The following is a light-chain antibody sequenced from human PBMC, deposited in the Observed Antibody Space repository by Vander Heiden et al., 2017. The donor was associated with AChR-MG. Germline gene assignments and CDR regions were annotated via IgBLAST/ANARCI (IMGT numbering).Light chain of an antibody. CDR1: NIGDKN. Sequence: SYVLTQPPSVSVAPGKTARITCGGNNIGDKNVHWYQQKPGQAPVLIDYDDSDRPSGIPERFSGSNSGNTATLTISRVEAGDEADYYCQVWDSSSDWVFGGGTKLTVL. CDR2: DDS. CDR3: QVWDSSSDWV. J-gene: IGLJ3*02. V-gene: IGLV3-21*03.